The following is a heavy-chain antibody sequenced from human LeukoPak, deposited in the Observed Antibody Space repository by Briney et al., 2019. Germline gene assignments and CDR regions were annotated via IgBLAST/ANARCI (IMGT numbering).Heavy chain of an antibody. V-gene: IGHV3-23*01. D-gene: IGHD3-3*01. CDR3: AREYYDFWSGYYYLGWFDP. Sequence: GGSLRLSCAASGFTFSSYAMSWVRQAPGKGLEWVSAISGSGGSTYYADSVKGRFTISRDNSKNTLYLQMNSLRAEDTAVYYCAREYYDFWSGYYYLGWFDPWGQGTLVTVSS. J-gene: IGHJ5*02. CDR1: GFTFSSYA. CDR2: ISGSGGST.